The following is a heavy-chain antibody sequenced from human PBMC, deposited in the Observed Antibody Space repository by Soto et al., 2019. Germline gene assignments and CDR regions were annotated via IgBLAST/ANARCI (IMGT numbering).Heavy chain of an antibody. J-gene: IGHJ3*02. CDR2: TYYRSKWFN. Sequence: PSQTLSLTCAISVDSVSSISTAWNLISQSPSRGLEWLGRTYYRSKWFNDYAISVKSRITITPDTSKNQFSLQLNSVTPEDTAVYYCASPSGVRDAFDIWGQGTMVTVSS. CDR3: ASPSGVRDAFDI. CDR1: VDSVSSISTA. D-gene: IGHD3-10*02. V-gene: IGHV6-1*01.